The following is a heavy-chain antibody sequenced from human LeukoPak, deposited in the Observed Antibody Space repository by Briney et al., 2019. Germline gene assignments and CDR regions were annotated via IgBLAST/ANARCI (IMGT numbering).Heavy chain of an antibody. D-gene: IGHD3-22*01. CDR1: GYTFTGYY. V-gene: IGHV1-2*02. CDR2: IRPNSGGT. CDR3: ARDHYDSSGTAFDY. Sequence: ASVKVSCKASGYTFTGYYMHWVRQAPGLGLEWMGWIRPNSGGTNYAQKFQGRVTMTRDTSISTAYMELSRLRSDDTAVYYCARDHYDSSGTAFDYWGQGTLVTVSP. J-gene: IGHJ4*02.